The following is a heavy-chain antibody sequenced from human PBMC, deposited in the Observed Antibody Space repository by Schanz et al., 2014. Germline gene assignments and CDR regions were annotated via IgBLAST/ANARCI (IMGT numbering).Heavy chain of an antibody. CDR1: GGSIDVSGYY. J-gene: IGHJ4*02. D-gene: IGHD1-26*01. Sequence: QVQLQESGPRLVKPSQTLSLTCTVSGGSIDVSGYYWSWIRQQPGKGLEWIGEIYHNGDTSFNPSPKSRATMSVDKSKKEFSLRLTSLTAADTALYYCVRGVGAWEQRIFDYWGKGTLVTVSS. CDR2: IYHNGDT. CDR3: VRGVGAWEQRIFDY. V-gene: IGHV4-31*03.